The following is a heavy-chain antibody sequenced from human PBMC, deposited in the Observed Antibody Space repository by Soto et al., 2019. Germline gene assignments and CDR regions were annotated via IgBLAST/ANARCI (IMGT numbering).Heavy chain of an antibody. D-gene: IGHD3-3*01. CDR2: ISWNSGSI. J-gene: IGHJ6*02. CDR1: GFTFDDYA. CDR3: ARDQGITTFGVYSMYYYGMDV. V-gene: IGHV3-9*01. Sequence: LRLSCAASGFTFDDYAMHWVRQAPGKGLEWVSGISWNSGSIGYADSVKGRFTISRDNAKNSLYLQMNSLRAEDTAVYYCARDQGITTFGVYSMYYYGMDVWGQGTTVTVSS.